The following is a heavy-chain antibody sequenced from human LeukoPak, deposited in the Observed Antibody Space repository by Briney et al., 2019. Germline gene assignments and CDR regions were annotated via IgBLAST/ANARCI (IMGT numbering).Heavy chain of an antibody. CDR3: AKVVAAAGTPGIYYYYYGMDV. Sequence: PGGSLNLSCAASGFTVSNNYMSWVSQAPGKKLEWVSDIYSDGTTFYADSVKGRFTISRDNSKNTLYLQMNSLRAEDTAVYYCAKVVAAAGTPGIYYYYYGMDVWGQGTTVTVSS. CDR1: GFTVSNNY. J-gene: IGHJ6*02. CDR2: IYSDGTT. D-gene: IGHD6-13*01. V-gene: IGHV3-53*01.